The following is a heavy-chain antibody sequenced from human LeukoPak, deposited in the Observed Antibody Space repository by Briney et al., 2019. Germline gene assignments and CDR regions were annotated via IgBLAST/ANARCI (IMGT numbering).Heavy chain of an antibody. D-gene: IGHD3-16*02. CDR3: ARDPRWNFDY. CDR2: INPDGSEK. V-gene: IGHV3-7*04. CDR1: GFTFSASW. Sequence: GGSLRLSREASGFTFSASWVIWVRQVPGKGLEWVAKINPDGSEKSYVESVKGRFTISRDNAKNSLYLQMNSLRVEDTAVYYCARDPRWNFDYWGQGTLVTVSS. J-gene: IGHJ4*02.